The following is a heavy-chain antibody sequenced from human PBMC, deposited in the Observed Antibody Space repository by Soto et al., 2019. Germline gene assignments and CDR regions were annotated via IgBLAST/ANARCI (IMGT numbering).Heavy chain of an antibody. V-gene: IGHV3-33*01. CDR1: GFIFSSYG. J-gene: IGHJ6*02. CDR2: INYDGSNK. Sequence: QVHLVESGGGAVQPGRSLRVSCAASGFIFSSYGMHWVRQAPGKGLEWVAFINYDGSNKFYGDSVKGRFTISRDNSKNTLYLQMSSLRGEETAVYYCARCKQKVMHCAVDVWGQGATVTVTS. D-gene: IGHD2-21*01. CDR3: ARCKQKVMHCAVDV.